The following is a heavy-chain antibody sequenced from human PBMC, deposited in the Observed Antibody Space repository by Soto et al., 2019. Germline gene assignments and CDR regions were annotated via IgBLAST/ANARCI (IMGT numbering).Heavy chain of an antibody. CDR3: ARQKAWTGEWLSLYAPGMDV. Sequence: SETLSLTCAVSGYSISSSNWWGWIRQPPGKGLEWIGYIYYSGTTYYNPSLKSRVTMSVDTSKNQFSLKLTSVTAVDTAVYYCARQKAWTGEWLSLYAPGMDVWGHGTTVTVSS. J-gene: IGHJ6*02. V-gene: IGHV4-28*01. D-gene: IGHD3-22*01. CDR1: GYSISSSNW. CDR2: IYYSGTT.